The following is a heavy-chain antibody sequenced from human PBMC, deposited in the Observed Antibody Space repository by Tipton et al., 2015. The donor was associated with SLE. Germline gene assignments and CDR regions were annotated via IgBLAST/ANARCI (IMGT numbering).Heavy chain of an antibody. CDR2: ITGSGGGT. D-gene: IGHD3-3*01. CDR1: GFTFVTSS. CDR3: ARRHFGVVFISAFDI. J-gene: IGHJ3*02. V-gene: IGHV3-23*01. Sequence: SLRLSCAASGFTFVTSSMTWVRQAPGKGLEWVSSITGSGGGTYYTGSVKGRFTISRDNSKNTLYLQMNSLRAEDTAVYYCARRHFGVVFISAFDIWGQGTMVTVSS.